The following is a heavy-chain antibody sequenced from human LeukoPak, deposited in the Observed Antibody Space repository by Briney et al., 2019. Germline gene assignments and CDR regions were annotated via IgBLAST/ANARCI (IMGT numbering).Heavy chain of an antibody. Sequence: SETLSLTCTVSGGSISSSSYYWGWIRQPPGKGLEWIGSIYYSGSTYYNPSLKSRVTISVDTSKNQFSLKLSSVTAADTAVYYCASEGGAFFDYWGQGTLVAVSS. J-gene: IGHJ4*02. CDR2: IYYSGST. CDR3: ASEGGAFFDY. CDR1: GGSISSSSYY. D-gene: IGHD3-16*01. V-gene: IGHV4-39*07.